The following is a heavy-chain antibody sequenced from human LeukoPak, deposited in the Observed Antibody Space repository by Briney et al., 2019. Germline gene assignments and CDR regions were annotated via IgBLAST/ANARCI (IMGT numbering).Heavy chain of an antibody. CDR1: GFTFSSYW. D-gene: IGHD6-6*01. Sequence: PGGSLRLSCAASGFTFSSYWMSWVRQAPGKGLEWVANIKQDGSEKYYVDSVKGRFTISRDNAKNSLYLQMNSLRAEDTAVYYCAREGIAAREGYYFDYWGQGTLVTVSS. J-gene: IGHJ4*02. CDR2: IKQDGSEK. V-gene: IGHV3-7*01. CDR3: AREGIAAREGYYFDY.